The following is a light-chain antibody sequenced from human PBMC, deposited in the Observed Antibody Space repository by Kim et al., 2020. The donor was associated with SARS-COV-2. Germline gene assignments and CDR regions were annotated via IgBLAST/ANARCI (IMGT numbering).Light chain of an antibody. CDR1: NIGGNS. J-gene: IGLJ1*01. CDR3: EVWDNDTDQYV. V-gene: IGLV3-21*01. Sequence: PRQTVRSTCGRNNIGGNSVLWYQQQPGQAPVLVMYYDSDRPSGIPERFSGSKSANTATLTISRVEAGDEADYYCEVWDNDTDQYVFGTGTKVTVL. CDR2: YDS.